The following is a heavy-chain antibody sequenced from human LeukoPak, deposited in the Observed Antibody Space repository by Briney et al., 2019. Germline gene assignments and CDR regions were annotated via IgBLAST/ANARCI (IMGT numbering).Heavy chain of an antibody. V-gene: IGHV4-39*01. J-gene: IGHJ1*01. D-gene: IGHD2-15*01. CDR2: IYYSGST. CDR1: GGSITGGSYY. CDR3: ARISAATFHH. Sequence: PSETLSLTCTDSGGSITGGSYYWGWIRQPPGKGLEWIGSIYYSGSTYYNPSLKSRVTVSLDTSKNQFSLKLSSVTAADTAVYYCARISAATFHHWGQGTLVTVSS.